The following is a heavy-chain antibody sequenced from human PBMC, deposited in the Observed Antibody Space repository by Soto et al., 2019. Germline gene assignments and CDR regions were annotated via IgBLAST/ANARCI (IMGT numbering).Heavy chain of an antibody. CDR3: ARGDVTKNPFGVVIGKANWFDP. D-gene: IGHD3-3*01. CDR2: INPSGGST. Sequence: ASVKVSCKASGYTFTSYYMHWVRQAPGQGLEWMGIINPSGGSTSYAQKFQGRVTMTRDTSTSTVYMELSSLRSEDTAVYYCARGDVTKNPFGVVIGKANWFDPWGQGTLVTVSS. V-gene: IGHV1-46*03. CDR1: GYTFTSYY. J-gene: IGHJ5*02.